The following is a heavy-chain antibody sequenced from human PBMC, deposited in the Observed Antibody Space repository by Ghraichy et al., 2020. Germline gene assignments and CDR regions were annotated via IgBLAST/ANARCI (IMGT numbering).Heavy chain of an antibody. D-gene: IGHD1-1*01. V-gene: IGHV3-48*02. Sequence: GGSLRLSCAASEFTFSSYSMNWVRQAPGKGLEWISYISSSATTIYYADSVKGRFTSSRDNAKNSLYLQMNSLRDEDTAVYYCANVRGWNDGRDYWGQGTLVTVSS. CDR2: ISSSATTI. J-gene: IGHJ4*02. CDR1: EFTFSSYS. CDR3: ANVRGWNDGRDY.